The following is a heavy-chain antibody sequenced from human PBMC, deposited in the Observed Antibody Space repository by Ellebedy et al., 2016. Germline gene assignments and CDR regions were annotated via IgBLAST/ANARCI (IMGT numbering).Heavy chain of an antibody. V-gene: IGHV3-21*01. CDR2: ISSSSSYI. CDR3: AVEEYYYYYMDV. CDR1: GFTFSSYS. Sequence: GESLKISCAASGFTFSSYSMNWVRQAPGKGLEWVSSISSSSSYIYYADSVKGRFTISRGNAKNSLYLQMNSLRAEDTAVYYCAVEEYYYYYMDVWGKGTTVTVSS. J-gene: IGHJ6*03.